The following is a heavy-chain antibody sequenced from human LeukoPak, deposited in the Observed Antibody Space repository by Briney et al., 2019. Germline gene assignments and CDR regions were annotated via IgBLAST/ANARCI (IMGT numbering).Heavy chain of an antibody. CDR3: ASTGYCSSTSCHTQYYYYYMDV. Sequence: SVKVSCKASGGTFSSYAISWVRQAPGQGLEWMGGIIPIFGTANYAQKFQGRVTITADESTSTAYMELSSLRSEDTAVYYCASTGYCSSTSCHTQYYYYYMDVWGKGTTVTVSS. CDR2: IIPIFGTA. V-gene: IGHV1-69*13. J-gene: IGHJ6*03. D-gene: IGHD2-2*02. CDR1: GGTFSSYA.